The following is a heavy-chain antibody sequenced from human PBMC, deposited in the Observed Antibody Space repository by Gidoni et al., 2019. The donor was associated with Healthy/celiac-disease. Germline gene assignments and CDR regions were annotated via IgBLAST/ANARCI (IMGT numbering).Heavy chain of an antibody. D-gene: IGHD5-12*01. J-gene: IGHJ4*02. V-gene: IGHV4-59*01. CDR2: IYYSGST. CDR1: GGSISSYY. Sequence: QVQLQESGPGLVKPSETLSLTCTVSGGSISSYYWSWIRQPPGKGLEWIGYIYYSGSTNYNPSLKSRVTISVDTSKNQFSLKLSSVTAADTAVYYCARDRRDGYDYWGQGTLVTVSS. CDR3: ARDRRDGYDY.